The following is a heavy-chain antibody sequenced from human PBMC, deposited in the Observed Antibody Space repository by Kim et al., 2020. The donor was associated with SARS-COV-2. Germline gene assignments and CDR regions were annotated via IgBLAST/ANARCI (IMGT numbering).Heavy chain of an antibody. CDR2: STKKYK. Sequence: STKKYKEHAVSVKSRITIHPDTAKNQFSLQQNTVTPEDTAVYYCARTFDYWGQGTLVTVSS. V-gene: IGHV6-1*01. J-gene: IGHJ4*02. CDR3: ARTFDY.